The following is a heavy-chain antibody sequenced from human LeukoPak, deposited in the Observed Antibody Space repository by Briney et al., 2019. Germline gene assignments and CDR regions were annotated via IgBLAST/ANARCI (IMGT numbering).Heavy chain of an antibody. J-gene: IGHJ4*02. CDR2: IKPDGSEK. CDR1: GFTFSNYW. Sequence: PGGSLRLSCASSGFTFSNYWMTWFRQTPGKGLEWVGNIKPDGSEKYYVDSVKGRFTISRDNAKNSMFLQMSSLRGEDTAIYYCARDYVWGSSESDYWGQGTLVTVSS. CDR3: ARDYVWGSSESDY. D-gene: IGHD7-27*01. V-gene: IGHV3-7*01.